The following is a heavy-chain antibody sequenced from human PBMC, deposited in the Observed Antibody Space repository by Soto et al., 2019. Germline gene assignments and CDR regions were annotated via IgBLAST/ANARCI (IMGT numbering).Heavy chain of an antibody. J-gene: IGHJ2*01. D-gene: IGHD6-25*01. CDR3: DHRGGRLRDGYFDR. CDR2: IYWDDDK. CDR1: GFSLGTYGVG. Sequence: QITLNESGPTMVKPTQTLTLTCTFSGFSLGTYGVGVGWIRQPPGKALEWLALIYWDDDKRYSPSLKSRLTITKGTSKPQVFLTLNNIEHVATATYFCDHRGGRLRDGYFDRWGRCTPVSVSS. V-gene: IGHV2-5*02.